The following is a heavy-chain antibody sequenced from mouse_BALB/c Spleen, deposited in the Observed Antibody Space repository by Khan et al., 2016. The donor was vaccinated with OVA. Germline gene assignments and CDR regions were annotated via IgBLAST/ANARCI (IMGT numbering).Heavy chain of an antibody. Sequence: EVELVESGGGLVQPGGSLKLSCAASGFTFNNYGMSWVRQTPDKRLELVATINSNGGSTYFPDSVKGRFTISRDNGKNTLYLQRSSLKSEDTAMXYCSRYGYYQTYFDYWGQGTTLTVSA. CDR2: INSNGGST. CDR3: SRYGYYQTYFDY. D-gene: IGHD2-3*01. J-gene: IGHJ2*01. CDR1: GFTFNNYG. V-gene: IGHV5-6-3*01.